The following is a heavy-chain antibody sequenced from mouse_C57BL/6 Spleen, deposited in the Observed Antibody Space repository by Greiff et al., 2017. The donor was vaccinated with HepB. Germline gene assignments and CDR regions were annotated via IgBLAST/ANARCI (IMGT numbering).Heavy chain of an antibody. V-gene: IGHV1-82*01. Sequence: QVQLQQSGPELVKPGASVEISCKASGYAFSSSWMNWVKQRPGKGLEWIGRIYPGDGDTNYNGKFKGKATLTADKSSSTAYMQLSSLTSEDSAVYFCAGWLLRNFDYWGQGTTLTVSS. CDR2: IYPGDGDT. J-gene: IGHJ2*01. CDR3: AGWLLRNFDY. D-gene: IGHD2-3*01. CDR1: GYAFSSSW.